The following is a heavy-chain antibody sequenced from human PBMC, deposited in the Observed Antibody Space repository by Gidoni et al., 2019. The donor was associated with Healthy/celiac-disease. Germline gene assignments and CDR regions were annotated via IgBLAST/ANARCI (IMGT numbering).Heavy chain of an antibody. J-gene: IGHJ3*02. CDR1: GGPISSGGSY. V-gene: IGHV4-31*03. CDR3: ARGPVPNDYGDRQGAFDI. Sequence: QVQLQESGPGLVKPSQTLSLTCPVSGGPISSGGSYWSWIRQHPGKGLEWIGYIYYSGSTYYNPSLKSRVTISVDTSKNQFSLKLSSVTAADTAVYYCARGPVPNDYGDRQGAFDIWGQGTMVTVSS. D-gene: IGHD4-17*01. CDR2: IYYSGST.